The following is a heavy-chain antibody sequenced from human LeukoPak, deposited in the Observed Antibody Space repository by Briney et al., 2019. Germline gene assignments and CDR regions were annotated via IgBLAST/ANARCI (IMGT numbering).Heavy chain of an antibody. CDR1: GGSMSSYH. D-gene: IGHD3-16*01. J-gene: IGHJ3*02. CDR3: ARALPWGTIDAFNI. Sequence: PSKTLSLTCTVSGGSMSSYHWSWIRQPPGKGLEWIGYIFYRDNTNYNPSLNSRVTISVDTSKNQFSLKLSSVTTADTAVYYCARALPWGTIDAFNIWGQGTMVTVSS. CDR2: IFYRDNT. V-gene: IGHV4-59*01.